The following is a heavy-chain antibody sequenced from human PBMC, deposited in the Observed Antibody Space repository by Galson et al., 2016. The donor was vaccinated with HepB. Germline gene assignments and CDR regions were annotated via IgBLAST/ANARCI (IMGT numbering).Heavy chain of an antibody. D-gene: IGHD1-26*01. V-gene: IGHV1-8*01. J-gene: IGHJ3*02. CDR3: ARNVGSYGDAYDI. CDR2: MNPKVGRA. Sequence: SVKVSCKASGYTFVNYDIHWVRQATGQGLEWMGWMNPKVGRAGYAQKFQGRLTMTSNTSISTGNMELSSLRSDDTAVYYCARNVGSYGDAYDIWGQGTVVTVSS. CDR1: GYTFVNYD.